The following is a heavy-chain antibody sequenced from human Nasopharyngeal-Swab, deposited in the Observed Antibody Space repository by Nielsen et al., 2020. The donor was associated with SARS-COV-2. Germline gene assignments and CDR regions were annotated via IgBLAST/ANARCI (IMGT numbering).Heavy chain of an antibody. V-gene: IGHV3-73*01. J-gene: IGHJ4*02. CDR3: TRCGGGCYSGRDY. D-gene: IGHD2-15*01. CDR2: VRSKGNNYAT. CDR1: GFTFSDSA. Sequence: GVLKISGAASGFTFSDSAIHWVRQASGKGLEWVGRVRSKGNNYATAYSASVKGRFIIFRDDPTNTAYLQMNSLKTEDTAMYYCTRCGGGCYSGRDYWGQGTLVTVSS.